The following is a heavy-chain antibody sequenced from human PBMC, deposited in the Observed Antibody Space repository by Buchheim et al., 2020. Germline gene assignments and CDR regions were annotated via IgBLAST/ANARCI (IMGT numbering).Heavy chain of an antibody. D-gene: IGHD7-27*01. CDR3: ARVLQGWGSGDY. J-gene: IGHJ4*02. CDR1: GGSFSGYY. Sequence: QVQLQQWGAGLLKPSETLSLTCAVYGGSFSGYYWSWIRQPPGKGLEWIGEINHRGSTNYNPSLKSRVIITVDTSKNQFSLKLSSVTAADTAVYYCARVLQGWGSGDYWGQGTL. CDR2: INHRGST. V-gene: IGHV4-34*01.